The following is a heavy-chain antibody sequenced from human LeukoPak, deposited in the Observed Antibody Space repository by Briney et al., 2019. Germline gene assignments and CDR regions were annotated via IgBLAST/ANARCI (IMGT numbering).Heavy chain of an antibody. CDR1: GGSISSGDYY. V-gene: IGHV4-30-4*08. J-gene: IGHJ5*02. CDR3: ASLGYCSSTSCYLRRFLFDP. Sequence: SETLSLTCTVSGGSISSGDYYWSWIRQPPGKGLEWIGYIYYSGSTYYNPSLESRVTISVDTSKNQFSLKLSSVTAADTAVYYCASLGYCSSTSCYLRRFLFDPWGQGTLVTVSS. CDR2: IYYSGST. D-gene: IGHD2-2*01.